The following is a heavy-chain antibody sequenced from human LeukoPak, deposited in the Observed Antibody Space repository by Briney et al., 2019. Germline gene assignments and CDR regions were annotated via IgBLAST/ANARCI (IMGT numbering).Heavy chain of an antibody. CDR2: IKQDGSEK. D-gene: IGHD2-2*01. Sequence: QSGGSLRLSCAASGFTFSSYWMSWVRQAPGKGLEWVANIKQDGSEKYYVDSVKGRFTISRDSAKNSLYLQMNSLRAEDTAVYYCAREKDGVVVVPAAIDYWGQGTLVTVSS. V-gene: IGHV3-7*03. CDR3: AREKDGVVVVPAAIDY. CDR1: GFTFSSYW. J-gene: IGHJ4*02.